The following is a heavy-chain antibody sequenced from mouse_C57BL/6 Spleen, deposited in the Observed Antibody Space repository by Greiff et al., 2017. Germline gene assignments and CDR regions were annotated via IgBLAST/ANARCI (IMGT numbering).Heavy chain of an antibody. Sequence: VQLQQPGAELVKPGASVKMSCKASGYTFTSYWITWVKQRPGQGLEWIGDIYPGSGSTNYNEKFKSKATLTVDTPSSPAFMLLSSLTSEDAAVYYCARQGYYYGSSLYFDYWGQGTTLTVSS. CDR2: IYPGSGST. J-gene: IGHJ2*01. D-gene: IGHD1-1*01. CDR3: ARQGYYYGSSLYFDY. V-gene: IGHV1-55*01. CDR1: GYTFTSYW.